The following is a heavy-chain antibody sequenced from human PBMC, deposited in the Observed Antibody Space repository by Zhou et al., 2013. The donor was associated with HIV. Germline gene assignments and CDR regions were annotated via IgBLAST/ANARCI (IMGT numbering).Heavy chain of an antibody. Sequence: QVQLVQSGPEVKKPGSSVKVSCQASGGTFKTYAISWVRQAPGQGLEWMGGIIPLSGTANYAQRFQGRVTMTRDTSIRTAYMELSRLRSDDTAVYYCARGKQYYDFWSAYPYFFDYWGLGTLVTVSS. J-gene: IGHJ4*02. CDR2: IIPLSGTA. D-gene: IGHD3-3*01. CDR3: ARGKQYYDFWSAYPYFFDY. V-gene: IGHV1-69*05. CDR1: GGTFKTYA.